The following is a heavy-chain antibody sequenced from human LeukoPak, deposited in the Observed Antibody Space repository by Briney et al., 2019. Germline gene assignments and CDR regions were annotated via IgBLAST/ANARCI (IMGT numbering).Heavy chain of an antibody. CDR2: IWYDGSKK. V-gene: IGHV3-33*01. D-gene: IGHD3-10*01. CDR3: ARGLYYGSGSYYNLGYYFDY. CDR1: GFTFNIYG. Sequence: GGSLRLSCAASGFTFNIYGMHWVRQAPGKGLEWVAVIWYDGSKKDYVDSVKGRFTISRDNSKNTLYLQMDSLRGEDTAVYYCARGLYYGSGSYYNLGYYFDYWGQGTLVTVSS. J-gene: IGHJ4*02.